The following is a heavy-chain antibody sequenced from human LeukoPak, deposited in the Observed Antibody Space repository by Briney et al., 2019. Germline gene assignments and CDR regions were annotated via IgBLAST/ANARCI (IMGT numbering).Heavy chain of an antibody. CDR3: ARDAAYGYDRFDA. J-gene: IGHJ4*02. CDR2: IKEDGSDK. D-gene: IGHD5-18*01. CDR1: GFIFSSYW. V-gene: IGHV3-7*01. Sequence: RTGGSLRLSCAASGFIFSSYWMAWVRQAPGKGREGVANIKEDGSDKNYVDSVKGRFTISRDNAKNSLSLQMNSLRAEDTAVYYCARDAAYGYDRFDAWGQGTQVTVSS.